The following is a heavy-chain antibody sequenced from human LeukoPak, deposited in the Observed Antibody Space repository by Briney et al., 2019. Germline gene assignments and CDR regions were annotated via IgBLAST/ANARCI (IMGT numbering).Heavy chain of an antibody. D-gene: IGHD6-13*01. CDR3: ASRAAALKPFDY. Sequence: PGGSLRLSCAASGFTFSSYGMHWVRQAPGKGLEWVAFIRYDGSNKYYADSVKGRFTISRDNSKNTLYLQMNSLRAKDTAVYYCASRAAALKPFDYWGQGTLVTVSS. J-gene: IGHJ4*02. CDR1: GFTFSSYG. CDR2: IRYDGSNK. V-gene: IGHV3-30*02.